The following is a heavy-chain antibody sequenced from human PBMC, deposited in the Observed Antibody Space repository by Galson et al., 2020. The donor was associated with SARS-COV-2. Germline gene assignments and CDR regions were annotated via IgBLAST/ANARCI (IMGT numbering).Heavy chain of an antibody. J-gene: IGHJ4*02. Sequence: GESLKISCAASGFNFMDYYMSWIRQAPGGGLEWIAHIYTGGYMKYYADSVKGRFTISRDNVRKSVELQMNSLTAADTAVYYCATSDGWRYLDYWGQGTLVTVSS. CDR3: ATSDGWRYLDY. V-gene: IGHV3-11*01. CDR2: IYTGGYMK. CDR1: GFNFMDYY. D-gene: IGHD6-19*01.